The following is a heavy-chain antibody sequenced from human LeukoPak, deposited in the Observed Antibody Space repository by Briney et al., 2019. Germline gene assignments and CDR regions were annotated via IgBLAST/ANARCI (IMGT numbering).Heavy chain of an antibody. Sequence: SETLSLTCNVSGGSMTSYYWSWIRKPAGKGLEWIGRIYTSGSTNYSPSLKSRIAMSVDTSNNQFSLNLSSVTAADTAVYYCAKSNARPPYYYGSGSYYRNWFDPWGQGTLVTVSS. CDR3: AKSNARPPYYYGSGSYYRNWFDP. D-gene: IGHD3-10*01. J-gene: IGHJ5*02. V-gene: IGHV4-4*07. CDR1: GGSMTSYY. CDR2: IYTSGST.